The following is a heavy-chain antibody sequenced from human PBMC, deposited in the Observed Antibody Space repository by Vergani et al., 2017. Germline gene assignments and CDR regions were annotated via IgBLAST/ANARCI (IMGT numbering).Heavy chain of an antibody. D-gene: IGHD3-16*01. Sequence: QVQLVESGGGVVQPGRSLRLSCAVSGFTFNQYGMHWVRQAPGKGLEWVAVTWYDGNNKQYADSVKGRFTISRDNSKSTMYLQMNSLRDEDTGVYYCGGDLRLLFNRFDPWGQGTLVTVSS. V-gene: IGHV3-33*01. J-gene: IGHJ5*02. CDR2: TWYDGNNK. CDR3: GGDLRLLFNRFDP. CDR1: GFTFNQYG.